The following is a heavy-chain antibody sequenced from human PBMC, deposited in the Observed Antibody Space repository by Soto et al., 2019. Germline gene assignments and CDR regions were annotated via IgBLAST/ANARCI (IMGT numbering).Heavy chain of an antibody. CDR1: GFTVSSNY. D-gene: IGHD3-3*01. CDR2: IYSGGST. V-gene: IGHV3-53*01. J-gene: IGHJ4*02. Sequence: GGSLRLSCAASGFTVSSNYMSWVRQAPGKGLEWVSVIYSGGSTDYVDSVKGRFTISRDNSKNTLYLQMNSLRAEDTAVYYCSWSYYDFWSGSYWGQGTLVTVSS. CDR3: SWSYYDFWSGSY.